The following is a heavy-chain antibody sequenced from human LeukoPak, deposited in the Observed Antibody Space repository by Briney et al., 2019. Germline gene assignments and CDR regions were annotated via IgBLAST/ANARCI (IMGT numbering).Heavy chain of an antibody. J-gene: IGHJ4*02. CDR2: IYYSGST. CDR1: GGSISSGDYY. CDR3: ARVVYYGSGSYSALFDY. Sequence: SQTLSLTCTVSGGSISSGDYYWSWIRQPPGKGLEWIGYIYYSGSTYYNPSLKSRVTISVDTSKNQFSLKLSSVTAADTAVYYCARVVYYGSGSYSALFDYWGQGTLVTVSS. D-gene: IGHD3-10*01. V-gene: IGHV4-30-4*01.